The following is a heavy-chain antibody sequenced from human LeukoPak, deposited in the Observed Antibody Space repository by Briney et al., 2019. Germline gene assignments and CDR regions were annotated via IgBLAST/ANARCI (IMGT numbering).Heavy chain of an antibody. CDR2: IRDSGSST. CDR1: GFTFSSYA. Sequence: GGALRLSCAASGFTFSSYAMSWVRQAPGKGLEWVSAIRDSGSSTHYADSVKGRFTTSRDNSKNTLFLQMNSLRAEDTAIYYCAKYGPQDSGSSHFDYWGQGALVTVSS. CDR3: AKYGPQDSGSSHFDY. J-gene: IGHJ4*02. V-gene: IGHV3-23*01. D-gene: IGHD1-26*01.